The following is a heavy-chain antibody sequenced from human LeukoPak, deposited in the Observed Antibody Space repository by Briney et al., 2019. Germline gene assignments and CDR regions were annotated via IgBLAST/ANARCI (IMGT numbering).Heavy chain of an antibody. Sequence: GGSLRLSCAASGFTFSSYSMNWVRQALGKGLEWVSSISSSSSYIYYADSVKGRFTISRDNAKNSLYLQMNSLRAEDTAVYYCARGGPRIYYDSSGYYGYWGQGTLVTVSS. CDR3: ARGGPRIYYDSSGYYGY. D-gene: IGHD3-22*01. CDR1: GFTFSSYS. CDR2: ISSSSSYI. J-gene: IGHJ4*02. V-gene: IGHV3-21*01.